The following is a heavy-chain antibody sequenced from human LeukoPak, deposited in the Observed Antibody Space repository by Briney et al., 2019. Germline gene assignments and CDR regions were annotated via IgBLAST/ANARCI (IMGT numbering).Heavy chain of an antibody. CDR3: TRVFGGGGLYYFDY. CDR2: INPNSGGT. Sequence: ASVKVSCKASGYIFTNYYIHWVRQAPGQGLEWMGWINPNSGGTNYAQKFQGRVTMTRDTSISTAYMEMSRLKSDDTAVYYCTRVFGGGGLYYFDYWGQGTLVTVSS. V-gene: IGHV1-2*02. CDR1: GYIFTNYY. D-gene: IGHD3-10*01. J-gene: IGHJ4*02.